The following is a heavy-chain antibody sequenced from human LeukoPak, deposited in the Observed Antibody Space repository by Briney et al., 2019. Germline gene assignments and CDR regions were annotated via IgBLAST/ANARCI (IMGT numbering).Heavy chain of an antibody. CDR1: GYTFYNYA. Sequence: ASVKVSCKGSGYTFYNYAINWVRQAPGQGLEWMGWVSTYNGHTKYAQKFQGRVTMTEDTSTDTAYMELSSLRSEDTAVYYCATDINSSSWPHYWGQGTLVTVSS. J-gene: IGHJ4*02. D-gene: IGHD6-13*01. CDR2: VSTYNGHT. V-gene: IGHV1-18*04. CDR3: ATDINSSSWPHY.